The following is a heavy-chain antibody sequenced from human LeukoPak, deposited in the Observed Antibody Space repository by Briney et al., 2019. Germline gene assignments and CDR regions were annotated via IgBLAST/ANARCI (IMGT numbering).Heavy chain of an antibody. J-gene: IGHJ3*02. CDR1: AFTFSDYY. D-gene: IGHD2-15*01. CDR2: ISSSGSTI. Sequence: GGSLRLSCGVSAFTFSDYYISWIRQAPGKGLEWASYISSSGSTIYYADSVKGRFTISRDKAQNSLYLQMNSRRAEDMALYYCAKLPGVDCSGGSCYRDDAFYIWGQGTMVTVSS. V-gene: IGHV3-11*01. CDR3: AKLPGVDCSGGSCYRDDAFYI.